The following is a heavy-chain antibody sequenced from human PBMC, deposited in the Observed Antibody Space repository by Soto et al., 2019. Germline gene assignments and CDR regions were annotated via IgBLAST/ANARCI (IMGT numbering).Heavy chain of an antibody. V-gene: IGHV6-1*01. CDR3: ARGISSSWAPHFDY. CDR2: TYYRSKWYN. D-gene: IGHD6-13*01. CDR1: GDSVSSNSAA. J-gene: IGHJ4*02. Sequence: SQTLSLTCAISGDSVSSNSAAWNWIRQSPSRGLEWLGRTYYRSKWYNDYAVSVKNRITINPDTSKNQFSLQLNSVTPEDTAVYYCARGISSSWAPHFDYWGQGTLVTVSS.